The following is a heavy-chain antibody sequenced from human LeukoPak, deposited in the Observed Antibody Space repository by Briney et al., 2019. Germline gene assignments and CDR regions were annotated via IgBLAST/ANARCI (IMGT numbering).Heavy chain of an antibody. CDR1: GFSVSSNH. CDR3: ARVFQRDYYFDY. D-gene: IGHD6-25*01. V-gene: IGHV3-53*01. Sequence: GGSLRLSCAASGFSVSSNHMSWVRQAPGKGPEWVSVIYSGSSTYYADPVRGRFIISRDNSKNTLYLQMNSLRAEDTAVYYCARVFQRDYYFDYWGQGTLVTVSS. CDR2: IYSGSST. J-gene: IGHJ4*02.